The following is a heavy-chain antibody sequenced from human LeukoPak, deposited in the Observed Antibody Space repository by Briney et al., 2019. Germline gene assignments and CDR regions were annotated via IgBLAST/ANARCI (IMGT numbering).Heavy chain of an antibody. V-gene: IGHV3-23*01. CDR2: VSGSGGST. J-gene: IGHJ4*02. D-gene: IGHD3-22*01. CDR3: AKCAGSYYYDSSGYYGDY. CDR1: GFTFSSYA. Sequence: GGSLRLSCAASGFTFSSYAMSWVRQAPGKGLEWVSAVSGSGGSTYYADSVKGRFTISRDNSKNTLYLQMNSLRAEDTAVYYCAKCAGSYYYDSSGYYGDYWGQGTLVTVSS.